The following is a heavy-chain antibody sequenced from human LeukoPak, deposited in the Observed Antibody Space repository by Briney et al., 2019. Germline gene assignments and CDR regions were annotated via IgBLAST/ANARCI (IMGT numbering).Heavy chain of an antibody. J-gene: IGHJ4*02. CDR3: ARDKTSGLLWFGDSPGGYFDY. D-gene: IGHD3-10*01. CDR2: ISRSGSTI. V-gene: IGHV3-11*04. CDR1: GFTFSDYY. Sequence: GGSLILSCAASGFTFSDYYMSWIRQAAGKGLEWVSYISRSGSTIYYADSVKGRFTISRDNAKNSLYLQMNSLRAEDTAVYYCARDKTSGLLWFGDSPGGYFDYWGQGTLVTVSS.